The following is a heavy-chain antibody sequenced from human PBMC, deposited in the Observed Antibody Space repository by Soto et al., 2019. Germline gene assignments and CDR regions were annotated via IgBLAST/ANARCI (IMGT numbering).Heavy chain of an antibody. D-gene: IGHD3-3*01. Sequence: PGGSLRLSCAASGFTFSSYSMNWVRQAPGKGLEWVSSISSSSSYIYYADSVKGRFTISRDNAKNSLYLQMNSLRAEDTAVYYCARVQSQLEYYDFWSGYADYWGQGTLVTVSS. CDR2: ISSSSSYI. V-gene: IGHV3-21*01. CDR1: GFTFSSYS. J-gene: IGHJ4*02. CDR3: ARVQSQLEYYDFWSGYADY.